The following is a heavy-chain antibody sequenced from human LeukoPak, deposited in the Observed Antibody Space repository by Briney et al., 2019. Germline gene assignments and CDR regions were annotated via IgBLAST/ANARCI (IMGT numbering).Heavy chain of an antibody. J-gene: IGHJ4*02. V-gene: IGHV3-69-1*01. D-gene: IGHD5-18*01. CDR1: GFTFSTYA. Sequence: PGGSLRLSCAVSGFTFSTYAMNWVRQAPGKGLECVSGISAGASTYYADSVKGRFTISRDNAKNSLYLQMNSLRAEDTAMYYCARLVWDTTMADGDIDSWGQGTLLIVSS. CDR2: ISAGAST. CDR3: ARLVWDTTMADGDIDS.